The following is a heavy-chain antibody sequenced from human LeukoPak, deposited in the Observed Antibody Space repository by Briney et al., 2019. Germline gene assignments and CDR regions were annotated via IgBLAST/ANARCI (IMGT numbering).Heavy chain of an antibody. J-gene: IGHJ3*02. CDR1: GFTFSRYT. D-gene: IGHD5-18*01. Sequence: GGSLRLSCTASGFTFSRYTMNWVRQAPGKGLEWVSSISPSSTYIYYPDSVKGRFTISRDNAKNSLYLQMSSLRAGDTALYYCARDSFLGGGYSGEGLDIWGQGTMVTVSS. V-gene: IGHV3-21*01. CDR2: ISPSSTYI. CDR3: ARDSFLGGGYSGEGLDI.